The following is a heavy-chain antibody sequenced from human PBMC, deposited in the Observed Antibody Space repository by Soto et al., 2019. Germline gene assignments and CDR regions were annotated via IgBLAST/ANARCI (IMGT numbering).Heavy chain of an antibody. D-gene: IGHD5-18*01. Sequence: GGSLRLSCAASGFTFSSYAMSWVRQAPGKGLEWVSAISGSGGSTYYADSVKGRFTISRDNSKNTLYLQMNSLRAEDTAVYYCAKDQNWGHFYGYPGQWFDPWGQGTLVTVSS. J-gene: IGHJ5*02. CDR1: GFTFSSYA. CDR3: AKDQNWGHFYGYPGQWFDP. V-gene: IGHV3-23*01. CDR2: ISGSGGST.